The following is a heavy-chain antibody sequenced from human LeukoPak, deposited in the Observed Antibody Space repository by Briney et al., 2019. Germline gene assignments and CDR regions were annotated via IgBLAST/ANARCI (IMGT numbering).Heavy chain of an antibody. J-gene: IGHJ4*02. V-gene: IGHV3-30*02. D-gene: IGHD6-13*01. CDR3: AKDGRAAAGNFDY. CDR2: IRYDGSNK. Sequence: GGSLRLSCAASGFTFSSYGMHWVRQAPGRGLEWVAFIRYDGSNKYYADSVKGRFIISRDKSENTLYLQMNSLRAEDTAVYYCAKDGRAAAGNFDYWGQGTLVTVSS. CDR1: GFTFSSYG.